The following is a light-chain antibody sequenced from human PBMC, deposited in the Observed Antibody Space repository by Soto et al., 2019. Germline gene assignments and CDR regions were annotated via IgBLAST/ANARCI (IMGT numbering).Light chain of an antibody. V-gene: IGLV2-23*01. CDR2: EGS. CDR1: SSDVGSYNL. CDR3: CSYAGSSTPYV. Sequence: QSVLTQPASVSGSPGQSTTISCTGTSSDVGSYNLVSWYQQHPGKAPKLMIYEGSKRPSGVSNRLSGSKSGNTASLTFSGLQAEDEADYYCCSYAGSSTPYVFGTGTKVTVL. J-gene: IGLJ1*01.